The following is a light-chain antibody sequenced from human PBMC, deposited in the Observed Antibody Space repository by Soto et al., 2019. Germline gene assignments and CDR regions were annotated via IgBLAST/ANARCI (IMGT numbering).Light chain of an antibody. J-gene: IGKJ4*01. CDR1: QSISSW. CDR2: QAS. CDR3: EDYSSSSGLT. Sequence: DIQMTQSPSTLSASVGDRVTITCRASQSISSWLAWYQQKPGKAPKLLIFQASSLKSGVPSRFSVSGSATKYTLTIGSLQSDDFATYYCEDYSSSSGLTFGGGTKVEIK. V-gene: IGKV1-5*03.